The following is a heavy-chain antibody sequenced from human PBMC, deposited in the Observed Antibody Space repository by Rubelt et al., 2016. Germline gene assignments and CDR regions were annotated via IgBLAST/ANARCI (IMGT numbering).Heavy chain of an antibody. CDR3: ARDPQNWFDP. CDR1: GGSISSSTSY. V-gene: IGHV4-39*07. Sequence: QLQLQESGPGLVKPSETLSLTCSVSGGSISSSTSYWGWIRQPPGKGLEWIGSIYYSGSTYYNPSLTSRVTISVDTSKNQFSLKVRSVTAADTAMYFCARDPQNWFDPWGQGTPVTVSS. D-gene: IGHD2/OR15-2a*01. CDR2: IYYSGST. J-gene: IGHJ5*02.